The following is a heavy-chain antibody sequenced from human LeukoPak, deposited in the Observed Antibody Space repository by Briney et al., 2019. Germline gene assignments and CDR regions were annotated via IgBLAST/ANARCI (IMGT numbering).Heavy chain of an antibody. Sequence: GGSLRLSCAAAGFTLSSYWMSSVRQAPEKWLKWVANIKQDGSEKYSVDSVKGRFTISRDNAKNSLYLQMNNLRAEDTAVYYCARDGGSYLGDAFDIWGQGT. CDR2: IKQDGSEK. D-gene: IGHD1-26*01. CDR3: ARDGGSYLGDAFDI. J-gene: IGHJ3*02. V-gene: IGHV3-7*01. CDR1: GFTLSSYW.